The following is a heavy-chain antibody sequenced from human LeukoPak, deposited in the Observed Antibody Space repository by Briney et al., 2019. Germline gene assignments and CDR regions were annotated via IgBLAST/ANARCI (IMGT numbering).Heavy chain of an antibody. D-gene: IGHD2-2*01. CDR1: GYTFTGYY. CDR2: INPNSGGT. V-gene: IGHV1-2*02. Sequence: ASVKVSCKASGYTFTGYYMHWVRQAPGQGLEWMGWINPNSGGTNYAQKFQGRATMTRDTSISTAYMELSRLRSDDTAVYYCARDLGYCSSTSCYSFDYWGQGTLVTVSS. J-gene: IGHJ4*02. CDR3: ARDLGYCSSTSCYSFDY.